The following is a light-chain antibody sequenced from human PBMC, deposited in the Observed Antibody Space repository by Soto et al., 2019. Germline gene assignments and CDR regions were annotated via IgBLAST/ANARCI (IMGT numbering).Light chain of an antibody. CDR2: GAS. Sequence: EIVLTQSPGTLSLSPGERATLSCRASQSVSSSSLAWYQQKPGQAPRLLIYGASSRATGIPERFSGSRSGTDFTLTISRLEPEDFAVYYCQQYGSSPLTVGQGTKVDIK. V-gene: IGKV3-20*01. J-gene: IGKJ1*01. CDR3: QQYGSSPLT. CDR1: QSVSSSS.